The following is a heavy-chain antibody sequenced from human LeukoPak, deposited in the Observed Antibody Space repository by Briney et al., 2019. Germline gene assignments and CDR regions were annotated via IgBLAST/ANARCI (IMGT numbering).Heavy chain of an antibody. CDR1: GFTFSSYS. CDR3: AKDWGSKFASGSSYLDS. V-gene: IGHV3-21*01. Sequence: GGSLRLSCAASGFTFSSYSMNWVRQAPGKGLEWVSSISSSSSYIFYGDSVKGRFTISRDNSKNTLYLQMNGLKPEDTAVYFCAKDWGSKFASGSSYLDSWGQGTLVTVSS. D-gene: IGHD3-10*01. CDR2: ISSSSSYI. J-gene: IGHJ4*02.